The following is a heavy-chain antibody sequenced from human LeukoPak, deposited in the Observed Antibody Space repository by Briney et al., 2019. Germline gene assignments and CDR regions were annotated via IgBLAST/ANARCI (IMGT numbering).Heavy chain of an antibody. Sequence: SETLSLTCTVSGGSISSNYWSWIRQPPGKGLEWIGYIYYSGSTNYNPSPKSRVTISVDTSKNQFSLKLSSVTAADTAVYYCARAHPHFDYWGQGTLVTVSS. V-gene: IGHV4-59*01. CDR3: ARAHPHFDY. J-gene: IGHJ4*02. CDR2: IYYSGST. CDR1: GGSISSNY.